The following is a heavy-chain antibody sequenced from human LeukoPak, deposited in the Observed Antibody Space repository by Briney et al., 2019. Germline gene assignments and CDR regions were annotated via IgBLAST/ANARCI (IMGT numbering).Heavy chain of an antibody. Sequence: VGSLRLSCAASGFTFSSYAMSWVGQARGKGLEWVSATSGSGGSTYYADSVKGWFTISRDNSNNTLYLQMNSLRAEDTAVYYCAKAYSSSDYWGQGTLVTVSS. J-gene: IGHJ4*02. CDR2: TSGSGGST. CDR3: AKAYSSSDY. V-gene: IGHV3-23*01. D-gene: IGHD6-6*01. CDR1: GFTFSSYA.